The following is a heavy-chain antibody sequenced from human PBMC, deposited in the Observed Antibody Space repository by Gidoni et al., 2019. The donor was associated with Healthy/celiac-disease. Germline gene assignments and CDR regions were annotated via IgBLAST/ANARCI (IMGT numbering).Heavy chain of an antibody. CDR1: GFTFSSYG. CDR2: ISYDGSNK. D-gene: IGHD4-17*01. J-gene: IGHJ4*02. V-gene: IGHV3-30*18. Sequence: QVQLVESGGGVVQPGRSLRLPCAASGFTFSSYGMHWVRQAPGKGLEWVAVISYDGSNKYYADSVKGRFTISRDNSKNTLYLQMNSLRAEDTAVYYCAKEARTTVTIDYWGQGTLVTVSS. CDR3: AKEARTTVTIDY.